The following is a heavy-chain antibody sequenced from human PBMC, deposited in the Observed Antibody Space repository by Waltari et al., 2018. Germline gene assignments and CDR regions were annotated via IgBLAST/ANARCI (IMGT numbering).Heavy chain of an antibody. D-gene: IGHD3-3*01. V-gene: IGHV1-18*01. Sequence: QVQLVQSGAEVKKPGASVKVSCKASGYTFTSYGISWVRQAPGQGLEWMGWISAYNGNTNYAQKLQGRVTMTTDTSTSTAYMELRSLRSDDTAVYYCARDERYDFWSGYLYYYYYYGMDVWGQGTTVTVSS. CDR2: ISAYNGNT. CDR3: ARDERYDFWSGYLYYYYYYGMDV. J-gene: IGHJ6*02. CDR1: GYTFTSYG.